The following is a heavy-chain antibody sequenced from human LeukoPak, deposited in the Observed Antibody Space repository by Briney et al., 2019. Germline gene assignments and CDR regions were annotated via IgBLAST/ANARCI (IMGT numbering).Heavy chain of an antibody. CDR2: MNWNGGST. J-gene: IGHJ3*02. D-gene: IGHD5-18*01. V-gene: IGHV3-20*04. Sequence: GGSLRLSCAASGFTFDDYGMSWVRQAPGKGLEWVSGMNWNGGSTGYADSVKGRFTISRDNAKNSLYLQMDSLRAEDPAFFYCARASGYSIGGSFDIWGQGTMVTVSS. CDR1: GFTFDDYG. CDR3: ARASGYSIGGSFDI.